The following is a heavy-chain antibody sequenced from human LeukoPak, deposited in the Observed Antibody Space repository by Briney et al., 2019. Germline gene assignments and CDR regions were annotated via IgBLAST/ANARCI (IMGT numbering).Heavy chain of an antibody. CDR2: IKQDGSEK. CDR3: GRFTRSGDSVY. Sequence: HPGGSLRLSCAAPGFTFSSYWMSWVRQAPGKGLEWVANIKQDGSEKQYVDSVKGRFAISRDNAANSLYLQMNSLKAEDTAVYYCGRFTRSGDSVYWGQGTLVTVSS. J-gene: IGHJ4*02. CDR1: GFTFSSYW. V-gene: IGHV3-7*04. D-gene: IGHD7-27*01.